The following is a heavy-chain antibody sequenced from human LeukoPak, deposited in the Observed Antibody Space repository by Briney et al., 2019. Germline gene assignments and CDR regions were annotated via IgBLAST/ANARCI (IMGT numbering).Heavy chain of an antibody. V-gene: IGHV3-53*01. CDR2: IYSGGST. CDR1: GFTVSNNY. Sequence: GGSLRLSCAASGFTVSNNYMNWVRQAPGKGPEWVSVIYSGGSTYYADSVQGRLTIPRDNSKNTLYLQMNSLRAEDTAVYYCARGQRAAAGFDSWGQGTLVTVSS. J-gene: IGHJ4*02. D-gene: IGHD6-13*01. CDR3: ARGQRAAAGFDS.